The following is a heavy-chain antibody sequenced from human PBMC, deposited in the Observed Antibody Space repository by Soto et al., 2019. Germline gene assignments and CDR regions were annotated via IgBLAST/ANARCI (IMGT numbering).Heavy chain of an antibody. CDR3: ARSVQYSSGWYRGYGFDY. V-gene: IGHV1-69*13. J-gene: IGHJ4*02. Sequence: SVKVSCKASGGTFSSYAISWVRQAPGQGLEWMGGIIPIFGTANYAQKFQGRVTITADESTSTAYMELGSLRSEDTAVYYCARSVQYSSGWYRGYGFDYWGQGTLVTVSS. CDR2: IIPIFGTA. D-gene: IGHD6-19*01. CDR1: GGTFSSYA.